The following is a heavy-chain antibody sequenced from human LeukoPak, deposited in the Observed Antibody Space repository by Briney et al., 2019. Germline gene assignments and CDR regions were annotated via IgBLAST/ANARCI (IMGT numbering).Heavy chain of an antibody. J-gene: IGHJ4*02. V-gene: IGHV4-4*02. CDR2: ISHTGST. Sequence: NPSETLSLTCTVSGDSISSSNWWNWVRLPPGKGLDWIGEISHTGSTKYSPSLRDRVTISKDNSKNQFSLKLNSVTAADAATYYCTRSSGWWSLDYGGQGALVTVSS. D-gene: IGHD6-19*01. CDR3: TRSSGWWSLDY. CDR1: GDSISSSNW.